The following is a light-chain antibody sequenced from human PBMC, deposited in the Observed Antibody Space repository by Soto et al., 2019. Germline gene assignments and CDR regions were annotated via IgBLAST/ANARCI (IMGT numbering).Light chain of an antibody. V-gene: IGKV3-15*01. CDR3: QQYNNWPPIT. Sequence: EIVLTQSPGTLSLSPGERGSLSCRAFQNLGTLYLAWFQQKPGQAPRLLIYGASTRATGIPARFSGSGSGTEFTLTISSLQSEDFAVYYCQQYNNWPPITFGQGTRLEI. J-gene: IGKJ5*01. CDR1: QNLGTLY. CDR2: GAS.